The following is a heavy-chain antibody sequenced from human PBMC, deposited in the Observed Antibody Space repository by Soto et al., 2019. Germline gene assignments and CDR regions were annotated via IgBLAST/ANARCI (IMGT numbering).Heavy chain of an antibody. V-gene: IGHV4-31*03. J-gene: IGHJ4*02. Sequence: SETLSLTCTVSGGSISSGGYYWSWIRQHPGKGLEWIGYIYYSGSTYYNPSLKSRVTISVDTSKNQFSLKLSSVTAADTAVYYCATGYCSSTSCSGYFDYWGQGTXVTGSS. CDR2: IYYSGST. D-gene: IGHD2-2*01. CDR1: GGSISSGGYY. CDR3: ATGYCSSTSCSGYFDY.